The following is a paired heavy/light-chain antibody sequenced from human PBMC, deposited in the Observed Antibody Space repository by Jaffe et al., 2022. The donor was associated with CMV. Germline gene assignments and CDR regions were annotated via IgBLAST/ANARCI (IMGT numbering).Heavy chain of an antibody. CDR1: GFTFSDYY. J-gene: IGHJ6*02. D-gene: IGHD3-10*01. Sequence: QVQLVESGGGLVKPGGSLRLSCAASGFTFSDYYMSWIRQAPGKGLEWVSYISSSGSTIYYADSVKGRFTISRDNAKNSLYLQMNSLRAEDTAVYYCARDPGAYYYGSGSVDGGMDVWGQGTTVTVSS. CDR2: ISSSGSTI. V-gene: IGHV3-11*01. CDR3: ARDPGAYYYGSGSVDGGMDV.
Light chain of an antibody. Sequence: DIQMTQSPSTLSASVGDRVTITCRASQSISSWLAWYQQKPGKAPKLLIYKASSLESGVPSRFSGSGSGTEFTLTISSLQPDDFATYYCQQYNSYSPTWTFGQGTKVEIK. CDR2: KAS. CDR3: QQYNSYSPTWT. J-gene: IGKJ1*01. CDR1: QSISSW. V-gene: IGKV1-5*03.